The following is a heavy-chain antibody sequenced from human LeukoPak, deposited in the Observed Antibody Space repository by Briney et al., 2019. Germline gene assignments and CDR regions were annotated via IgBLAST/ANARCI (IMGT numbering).Heavy chain of an antibody. CDR3: ARDYYDSSGYYLDY. J-gene: IGHJ4*02. Sequence: ASVKASCKASGYTFTGYYMHWVRQAPGQGLEWMGWINPNSGGTNYAQKFQGRVTMTRDTSISTAYMELSRLRSDDTAVYYCARDYYDSSGYYLDYWGQGTLVTVSS. V-gene: IGHV1-2*02. D-gene: IGHD3-22*01. CDR2: INPNSGGT. CDR1: GYTFTGYY.